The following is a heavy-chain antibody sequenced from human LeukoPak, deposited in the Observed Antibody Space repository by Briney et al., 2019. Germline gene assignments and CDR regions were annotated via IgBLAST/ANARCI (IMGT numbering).Heavy chain of an antibody. CDR1: GFTFSSYG. CDR2: ISSSGSTI. CDR3: AELGITMIGGV. D-gene: IGHD3-10*02. V-gene: IGHV3-48*04. J-gene: IGHJ6*04. Sequence: GGSLRLSCAASGFTFSSYGMSWVRQAPGKGLEWVSYISSSGSTIYYADSVKGRFTITRDNAKNSLYLQMNSLRAEDTAVYYCAELGITMIGGVWGKGTTVTISS.